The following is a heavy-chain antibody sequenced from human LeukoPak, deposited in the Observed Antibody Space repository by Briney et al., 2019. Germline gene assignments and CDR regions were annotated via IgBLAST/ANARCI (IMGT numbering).Heavy chain of an antibody. V-gene: IGHV4-4*02. CDR2: IYHSGST. CDR1: GGSISSDNW. CDR3: ATNGWYCLDH. J-gene: IGHJ1*01. Sequence: PSGTLSVTCAVSGGSISSDNWWSWVRQPPGKGLEWIGEIYHSGSTNYNPSLQSRVTISVDKSNNHFSLRLTSVTAADTAVYYCATNGWYCLDHWGQGALVTVSS. D-gene: IGHD6-19*01.